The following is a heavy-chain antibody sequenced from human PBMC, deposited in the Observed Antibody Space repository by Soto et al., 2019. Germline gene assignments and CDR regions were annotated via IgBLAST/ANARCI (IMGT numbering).Heavy chain of an antibody. CDR3: ARAVTDLGATPNYYYYYGMDV. V-gene: IGHV1-24*01. D-gene: IGHD1-26*01. CDR2: FDPEDGGT. CDR1: GYTLTELS. Sequence: GASVKVSCKVSGYTLTELSMHWVRQAPGKGLEWMGGFDPEDGGTIYAQKFQGRVTMTRDTSTSTAYMELSRLRSEDTAVYYCARAVTDLGATPNYYYYYGMDVWGQGTTVTGLL. J-gene: IGHJ6*02.